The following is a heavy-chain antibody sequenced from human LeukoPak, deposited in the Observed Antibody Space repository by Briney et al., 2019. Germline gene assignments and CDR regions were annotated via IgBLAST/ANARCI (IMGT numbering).Heavy chain of an antibody. Sequence: ASVKVSCKASGYTFTSYGISWVRQAPGQGVEWMGWISAYNGNTNYAQKLQGRVTMTTDTSTSTAYMELRSLRSDDTAVYYCARVRDILTGYYYFDYWGQGTLVTVSS. D-gene: IGHD3-9*01. CDR1: GYTFTSYG. J-gene: IGHJ4*02. CDR2: ISAYNGNT. CDR3: ARVRDILTGYYYFDY. V-gene: IGHV1-18*01.